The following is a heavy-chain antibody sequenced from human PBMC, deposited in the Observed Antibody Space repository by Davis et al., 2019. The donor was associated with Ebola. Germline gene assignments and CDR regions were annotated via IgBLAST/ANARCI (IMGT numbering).Heavy chain of an antibody. V-gene: IGHV4-34*01. CDR2: INHSGST. CDR3: ARSTVTSGYYYGMDV. J-gene: IGHJ6*02. CDR1: GGSFSGYY. Sequence: MPSETLSLTCAVYGGSFSGYYWSWIRQPPGKGLEWIGEINHSGSTNYNPSLKSRVTISVAKSKNQFSLKLSSVTAADTAVYYWARSTVTSGYYYGMDVWGQGTTVTVSS. D-gene: IGHD4-17*01.